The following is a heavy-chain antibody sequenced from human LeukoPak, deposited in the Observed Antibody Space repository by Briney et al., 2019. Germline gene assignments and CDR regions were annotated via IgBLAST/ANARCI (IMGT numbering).Heavy chain of an antibody. V-gene: IGHV1-69*06. CDR2: IIPMFGTA. CDR1: GYTFTSYG. D-gene: IGHD2-2*02. CDR3: ARIPHYYYYYMDV. Sequence: ASVKVSCKASGYTFTSYGISWVRQAPGQGLEWMGVIIPMFGTANYAQKFQGRVTITADKSTTTAYMELSSLRSVDTAVYYCARIPHYYYYYMDVWGKGTTVTVSS. J-gene: IGHJ6*03.